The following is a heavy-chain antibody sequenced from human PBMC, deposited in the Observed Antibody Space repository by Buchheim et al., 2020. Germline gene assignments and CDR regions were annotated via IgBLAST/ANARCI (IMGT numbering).Heavy chain of an antibody. CDR1: GGSISSGGYY. CDR3: ARNYYGSGSYYNEERDRDY. CDR2: IYYSGST. J-gene: IGHJ4*02. D-gene: IGHD3-10*01. V-gene: IGHV4-31*03. Sequence: QVQLQESGPGLVKPSQTLSLTCTVSGGSISSGGYYWSWILQHPGKGLEWIGYIYYSGSTYYNPSLKSRVTISVHTSKNQFFLKLSSVTAADTAVYYCARNYYGSGSYYNEERDRDYWGQGTL.